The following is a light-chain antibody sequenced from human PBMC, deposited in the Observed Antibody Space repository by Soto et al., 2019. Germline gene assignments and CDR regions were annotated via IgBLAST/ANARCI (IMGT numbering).Light chain of an antibody. CDR1: SRDIGGYDF. CDR2: NVN. V-gene: IGLV2-8*01. J-gene: IGLJ1*01. Sequence: QSALTQPPSASGSPGQAVTISCTGTSRDIGGYDFVSWYQVRPGEAPQLIIYNVNGRPSGVPRRFSGSKSGKTASLTVSGLQAVEEADYDCSSYSDTNIRVFGTGTKDTVL. CDR3: SSYSDTNIRV.